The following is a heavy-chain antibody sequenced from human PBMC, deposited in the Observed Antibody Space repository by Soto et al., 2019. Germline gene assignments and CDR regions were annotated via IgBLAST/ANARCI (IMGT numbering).Heavy chain of an antibody. D-gene: IGHD3-16*01. CDR2: MNAKSGDT. CDR1: GCTFSDFD. V-gene: IGHV1-8*01. Sequence: GASVKVSCKASGCTFSDFDINWLRQAAGQGPEWMGWMNAKSGDTFSAQRLQGKFNMTSDTSLSTAYMEVGSLTSDDAAIYFCARGNPFNYAGFDVWGQGTTVTVSS. CDR3: ARGNPFNYAGFDV. J-gene: IGHJ6*02.